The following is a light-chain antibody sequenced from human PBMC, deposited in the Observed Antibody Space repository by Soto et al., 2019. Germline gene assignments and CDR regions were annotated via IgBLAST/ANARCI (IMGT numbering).Light chain of an antibody. Sequence: QSVLTQPPSVSGAPGQRVTISCTGSSSNIGANYDVHWYQHLPRTAPKLLISGDSNRPSAVPDRFSGSKSGTSASLGITGLQAEDEADYYCQSYDSSLRGWVFGGGTKLTVL. CDR1: SSNIGANYD. CDR2: GDS. J-gene: IGLJ3*02. CDR3: QSYDSSLRGWV. V-gene: IGLV1-40*01.